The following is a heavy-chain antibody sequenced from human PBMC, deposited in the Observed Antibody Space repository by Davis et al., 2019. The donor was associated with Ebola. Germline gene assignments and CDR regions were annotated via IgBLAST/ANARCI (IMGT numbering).Heavy chain of an antibody. J-gene: IGHJ4*02. Sequence: SVQVSCKASGGTFSNYAISWVRQAPGQGLEWMGRIIPILGIVNYAQKFQGRVTITADKFTSTAYMELSSLRSEDTAVYYCARDSWGLHDFDDWGQGTLVTVSS. CDR1: GGTFSNYA. CDR2: IIPILGIV. D-gene: IGHD1-26*01. V-gene: IGHV1-69*04. CDR3: ARDSWGLHDFDD.